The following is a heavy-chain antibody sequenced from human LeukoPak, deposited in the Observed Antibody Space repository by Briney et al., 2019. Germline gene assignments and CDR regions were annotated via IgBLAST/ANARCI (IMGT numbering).Heavy chain of an antibody. Sequence: PSETLSLTCTVSGGSISSSSYYWGWIRQPPGKGLEWIGSIYYSGSTNYNPSLKSRVTISVDTSKNQFSLKLSSVTAADTAVYYCAGSITMIVVPNWFDPWGQGTLVTVSS. CDR2: IYYSGST. CDR3: AGSITMIVVPNWFDP. J-gene: IGHJ5*02. V-gene: IGHV4-39*07. CDR1: GGSISSSSYY. D-gene: IGHD3-22*01.